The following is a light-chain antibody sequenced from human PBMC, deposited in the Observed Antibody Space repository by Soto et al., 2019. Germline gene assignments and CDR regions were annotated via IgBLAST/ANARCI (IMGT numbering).Light chain of an antibody. Sequence: EIVMTQSPATLSVSPGERATLSCRASQSVSSNLAWYQQKPGQAPRLHIYGASTRATGIPARFSGSGSGTEFTPTISSLQSEDFAVYYCQQYNNWPPGFTFGGGTKVDIK. CDR2: GAS. CDR3: QQYNNWPPGFT. V-gene: IGKV3-15*01. J-gene: IGKJ4*01. CDR1: QSVSSN.